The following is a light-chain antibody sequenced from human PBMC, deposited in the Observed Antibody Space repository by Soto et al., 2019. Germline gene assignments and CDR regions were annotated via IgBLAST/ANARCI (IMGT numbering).Light chain of an antibody. CDR1: QDVSND. CDR3: LQHTYIWS. J-gene: IGKJ1*01. Sequence: DIQMTQSPPSLSASVGDRVTITCRASQDVSNDLGWFQQKPGKAPKRLIFGASNLESGVPSRFSGTGSGTEFILTLTNLQAEDFATYYCLQHTYIWSFGQGTKVDIK. V-gene: IGKV1-17*02. CDR2: GAS.